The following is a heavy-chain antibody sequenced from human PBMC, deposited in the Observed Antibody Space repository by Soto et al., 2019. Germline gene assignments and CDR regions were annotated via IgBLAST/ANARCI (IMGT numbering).Heavy chain of an antibody. CDR1: GGSISSPNFY. J-gene: IGHJ4*02. CDR3: VRQSTYFYDSSGHEVFDY. D-gene: IGHD3-22*01. Sequence: SETLSLTCTVSGGSISSPNFYWSWIRQHPGKGLEWIGHIYYNGTTYYSTSLKSRVTISVDTSKNEFSLTLNSVTAADTGVYYCVRQSTYFYDSSGHEVFDYWGRGTLVTVSS. V-gene: IGHV4-39*01. CDR2: IYYNGTT.